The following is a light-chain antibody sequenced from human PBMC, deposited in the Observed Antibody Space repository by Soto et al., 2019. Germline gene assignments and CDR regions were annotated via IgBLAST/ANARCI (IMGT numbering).Light chain of an antibody. J-gene: IGLJ1*01. CDR3: SSYAGSNNYV. V-gene: IGLV2-8*01. CDR1: SSDVGVYNY. CDR2: EVT. Sequence: QSALTQPPSASGSPGQSVTISCTGTSSDVGVYNYVSWYQQHPGKAPKLMIYEVTKRPSGVPDRFSGSKSGNTASLTVSVLQGEDEADYYCSSYAGSNNYVFGTGTKLTVL.